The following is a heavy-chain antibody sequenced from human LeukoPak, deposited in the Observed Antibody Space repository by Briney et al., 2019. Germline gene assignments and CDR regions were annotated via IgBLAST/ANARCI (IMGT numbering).Heavy chain of an antibody. J-gene: IGHJ6*03. CDR3: TSDSGYEGDYYYYMDV. CDR1: GFTFGDYA. D-gene: IGHD5-12*01. Sequence: GGSLRLSCTASGFTFGDYAMSWVRQAPGKGLEWVGFIRSKAYGGTTEYAASVKGRFTISRDDSKSIAYLQMNSLKTEDTAVYYCTSDSGYEGDYYYYMDVWGKGTTVTVSS. V-gene: IGHV3-49*04. CDR2: IRSKAYGGTT.